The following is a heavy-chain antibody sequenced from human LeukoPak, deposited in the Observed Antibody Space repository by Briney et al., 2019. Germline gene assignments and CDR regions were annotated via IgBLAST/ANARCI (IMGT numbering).Heavy chain of an antibody. Sequence: ASVKVSCKASGYTFTNYFMHWVRQAPGQGLEWMGVINPSGGGTTYAQRFQGRVTMTRGTSTSTVHMELSSLRSEDTAVYYCARGQNKCLGHWGQGTLVTVSP. V-gene: IGHV1-46*01. CDR2: INPSGGGT. D-gene: IGHD2/OR15-2a*01. CDR3: ARGQNKCLGH. J-gene: IGHJ4*02. CDR1: GYTFTNYF.